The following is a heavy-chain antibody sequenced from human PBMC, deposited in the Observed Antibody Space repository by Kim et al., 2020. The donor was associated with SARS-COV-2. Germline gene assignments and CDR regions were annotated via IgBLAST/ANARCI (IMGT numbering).Heavy chain of an antibody. CDR2: IIPILGIA. J-gene: IGHJ4*02. CDR1: GGTFSSYA. CDR3: ARYKGSYGDYDDY. V-gene: IGHV1-69*04. D-gene: IGHD4-17*01. Sequence: SVKVSCKASGGTFSSYAISWVRQAPGQGLEWMGRIIPILGIANYAQKFQGRVTITADKSTSTAYMELSSLGSEDTAVYYCARYKGSYGDYDDYWGQGTLVTVSS.